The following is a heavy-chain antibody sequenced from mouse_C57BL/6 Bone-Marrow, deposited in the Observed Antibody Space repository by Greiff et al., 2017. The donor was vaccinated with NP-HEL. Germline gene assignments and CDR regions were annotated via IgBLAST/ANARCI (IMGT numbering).Heavy chain of an antibody. D-gene: IGHD2-2*01. V-gene: IGHV1-82*01. CDR3: ARGGNYGYDVDYFDY. Sequence: VKLQESGPELVKPGASVKISCKASGYAFSSSWMNWVKQRPGKGLEWIGRIYPGDGDTNYNGKFKGKATLTADKSSSTAYMQLSSLTSEDSAVYFCARGGNYGYDVDYFDYWGQGTTLTVSS. CDR2: IYPGDGDT. J-gene: IGHJ2*01. CDR1: GYAFSSSW.